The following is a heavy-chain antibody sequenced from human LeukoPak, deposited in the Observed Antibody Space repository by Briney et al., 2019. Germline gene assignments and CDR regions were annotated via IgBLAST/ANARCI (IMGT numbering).Heavy chain of an antibody. J-gene: IGHJ3*02. CDR3: ARVPGESFDI. CDR1: GFIVCTTY. Sequence: GGSLRLSCVASGFIVCTTYLSWVRQAPGKGLECVSVIYSGGSTFYADSVKGRFTISRDNSKNTLYLQMNSLGADDTAVYYCARVPGESFDIWGQGTMVTVSS. CDR2: IYSGGST. V-gene: IGHV3-53*01. D-gene: IGHD3-10*01.